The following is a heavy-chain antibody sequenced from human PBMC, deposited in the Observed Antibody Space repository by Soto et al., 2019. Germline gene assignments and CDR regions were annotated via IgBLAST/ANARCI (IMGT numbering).Heavy chain of an antibody. CDR1: GGSFSGYY. CDR3: ARVRGYSYGYIDY. D-gene: IGHD5-18*01. Sequence: SETLSLTCAVYGGSFSGYYWSWIRQPPGKGLEWIGEINHSGSTNYNPSLKSRVTISVDTSKNQFSLKLSSVTAADTAVYYCARVRGYSYGYIDYWGQGTLVTVSS. CDR2: INHSGST. V-gene: IGHV4-34*01. J-gene: IGHJ4*02.